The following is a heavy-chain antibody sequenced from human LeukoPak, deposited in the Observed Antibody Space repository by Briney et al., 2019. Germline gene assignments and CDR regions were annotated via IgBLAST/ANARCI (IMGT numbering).Heavy chain of an antibody. J-gene: IGHJ4*02. CDR2: ISGSGSST. D-gene: IGHD3-16*01. CDR1: GFTFSSYW. Sequence: PGGSLRLSCAASGFTFSSYWMSWVRQAPGKGLEWVSAISGSGSSTFYGDSVKGRFTISRDNSKNTLYLQMNSLRDEDTAIYYCVRDYVWGTSEPDYWGQGTLVTVSS. V-gene: IGHV3-23*01. CDR3: VRDYVWGTSEPDY.